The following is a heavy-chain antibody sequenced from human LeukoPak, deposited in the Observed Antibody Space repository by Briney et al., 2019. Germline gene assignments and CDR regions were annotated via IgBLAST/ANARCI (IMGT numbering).Heavy chain of an antibody. V-gene: IGHV3-48*04. Sequence: GGSLRLSCAASRFTFSSYSMNWVRQAPGKGLEWLSYISSSDGTIYYAESVKGRFTISRDNAKNSLYLQMNSLRAEDTAIYYCARTSYYYDSGGYPPFDYWGQGTLVTVSS. D-gene: IGHD3-22*01. CDR1: RFTFSSYS. J-gene: IGHJ4*02. CDR3: ARTSYYYDSGGYPPFDY. CDR2: ISSSDGTI.